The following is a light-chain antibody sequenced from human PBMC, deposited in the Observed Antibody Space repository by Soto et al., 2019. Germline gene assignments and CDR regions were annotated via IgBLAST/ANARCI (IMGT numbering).Light chain of an antibody. Sequence: EIVMTQSPATLSVSPGERATLSCRASQSVNSNLAWYQQKPGQAPRLLSYGASSRATGIPDRFSGSGSGTDFTLTISRLEPEDFAVYYCQQYGSSLSITFGQGTRLEI. V-gene: IGKV3-20*01. J-gene: IGKJ5*01. CDR1: QSVNSN. CDR3: QQYGSSLSIT. CDR2: GAS.